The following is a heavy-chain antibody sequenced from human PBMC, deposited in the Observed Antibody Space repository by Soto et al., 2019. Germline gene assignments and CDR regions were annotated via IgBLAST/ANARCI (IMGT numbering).Heavy chain of an antibody. CDR3: AKDRCSGGSCYGVTHFDY. Sequence: PGGSLSLSCAASGFTFSSYAMSWVRQAPGKGLEWVSAISGSGGSTYYADSVKGRFTISRDNSKNTLYLQMNSLRAEDTAVYYCAKDRCSGGSCYGVTHFDYWGQGTLVTVSS. CDR1: GFTFSSYA. D-gene: IGHD2-15*01. V-gene: IGHV3-23*01. J-gene: IGHJ4*02. CDR2: ISGSGGST.